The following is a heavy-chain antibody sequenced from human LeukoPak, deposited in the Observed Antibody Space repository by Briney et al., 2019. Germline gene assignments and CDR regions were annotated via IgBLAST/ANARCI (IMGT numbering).Heavy chain of an antibody. CDR3: AREEYSSSVGAFDI. V-gene: IGHV3-11*01. CDR2: ISSSGSTI. CDR1: RFTFSDYY. Sequence: GGSLRLSSAPSRFTFSDYYMSCIRQAPGNGLESVSYISSSGSTIYYADSVKGRFTISRDNAKKSLYLPMNSMRAEDTAVYYCAREEYSSSVGAFDIWGQGTMVTVSS. D-gene: IGHD6-6*01. J-gene: IGHJ3*02.